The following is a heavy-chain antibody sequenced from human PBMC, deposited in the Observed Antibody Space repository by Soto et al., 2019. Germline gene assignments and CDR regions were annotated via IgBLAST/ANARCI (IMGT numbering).Heavy chain of an antibody. J-gene: IGHJ6*02. CDR2: INPSGGYT. CDR3: ARDEYSGYDRNYYYGMDV. CDR1: GYTFSSYY. Sequence: ASVKVSCKASGYTFSSYYMNWVRQAPGQGLEWLGIINPSGGYTTYAQRFLGRVTMTSDTSTSTVHMELGSLTSEDTAVYYCARDEYSGYDRNYYYGMDVWGQGTTVTVSS. V-gene: IGHV1-46*01. D-gene: IGHD5-12*01.